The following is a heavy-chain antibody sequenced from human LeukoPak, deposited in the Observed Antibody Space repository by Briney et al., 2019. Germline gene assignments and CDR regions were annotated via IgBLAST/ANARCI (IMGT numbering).Heavy chain of an antibody. D-gene: IGHD3-22*01. Sequence: GGSLRLSCAASGFTFRDYYMSWVRQAPGKGLEWVSAISGSGGSTYYADSVKGRFTISRDNSKNTLYLQMNSLRAEDTAVYYCARLYYGMDVWGQGTTVTVSS. V-gene: IGHV3-23*01. J-gene: IGHJ6*02. CDR3: ARLYYGMDV. CDR1: GFTFRDYY. CDR2: ISGSGGST.